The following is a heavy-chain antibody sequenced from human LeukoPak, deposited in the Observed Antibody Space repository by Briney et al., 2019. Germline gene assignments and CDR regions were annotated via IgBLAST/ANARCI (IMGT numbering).Heavy chain of an antibody. Sequence: PSETLSLTCAVYGGSFSGYYWSWIRQPPGKGLEWIGEINHSGSTYYNPSLKSRVTISVDTSKNQFSLKLSSVTAADTAVYYCARHFDGYNIDYWGQGTLVTVSS. CDR3: ARHFDGYNIDY. D-gene: IGHD5-24*01. CDR1: GGSFSGYY. V-gene: IGHV4-34*01. CDR2: INHSGST. J-gene: IGHJ4*02.